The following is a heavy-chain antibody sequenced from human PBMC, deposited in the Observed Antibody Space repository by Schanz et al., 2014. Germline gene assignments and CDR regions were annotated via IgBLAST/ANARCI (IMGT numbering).Heavy chain of an antibody. CDR1: GLNFDYYG. CDR3: ARENSSGYSPAVTYYIDV. J-gene: IGHJ6*03. V-gene: IGHV3-23*01. D-gene: IGHD3-22*01. Sequence: EVHLLESGGGLVQPGGSLRLSCATSGLNFDYYGMNWVRQAPGKGLEWVSGISGSGGSTYDADSVKGRFTVSRDNNWKTLSLQMNSLRSDDTAIYHCARENSSGYSPAVTYYIDVWGKGTTVTVSS. CDR2: ISGSGGST.